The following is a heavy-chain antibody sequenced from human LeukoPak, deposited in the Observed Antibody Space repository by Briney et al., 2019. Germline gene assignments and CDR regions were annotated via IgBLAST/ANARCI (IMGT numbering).Heavy chain of an antibody. Sequence: GGSLRLSCAASGFTFSSYWMSWVRQAPGKGLEWVSNIKQDGSEKYYVDSVKGRFTTSRDNAKNSLYLQMNRLRAEDTAVYYTARLTTATTHNCFDPWGQGTLVTVSS. V-gene: IGHV3-7*01. CDR1: GFTFSSYW. CDR3: ARLTTATTHNCFDP. J-gene: IGHJ5*02. D-gene: IGHD4-17*01. CDR2: IKQDGSEK.